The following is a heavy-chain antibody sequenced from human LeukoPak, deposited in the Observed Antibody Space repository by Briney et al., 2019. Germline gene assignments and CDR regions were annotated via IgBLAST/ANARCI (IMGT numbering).Heavy chain of an antibody. V-gene: IGHV3-21*01. D-gene: IGHD5-18*01. CDR1: GFTFSSYS. CDR2: ISGSSSYI. Sequence: PGGSLRLSCAASGFTFSSYSMNWVRQAPGKGLEWVSSISGSSSYIYYADSVKGRFTISRDNARNSLFLQMNSLRAEETAVYYCAREASGYSYGLDAFDIWGQGTMVTVSS. J-gene: IGHJ3*02. CDR3: AREASGYSYGLDAFDI.